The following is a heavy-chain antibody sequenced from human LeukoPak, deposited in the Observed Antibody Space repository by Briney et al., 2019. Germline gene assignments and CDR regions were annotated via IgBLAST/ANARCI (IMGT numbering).Heavy chain of an antibody. D-gene: IGHD3-10*01. Sequence: SETLSLTCTVSGGSISSYYWSWIRQPPGKGLEWIGYIYYSGRTNYNPSLKSRVTISVDTSKNQFSLKLSSVTAADTAVYYCARTITMDSFDPWGQGTLVTVSS. CDR3: ARTITMDSFDP. CDR1: GGSISSYY. CDR2: IYYSGRT. J-gene: IGHJ5*02. V-gene: IGHV4-59*01.